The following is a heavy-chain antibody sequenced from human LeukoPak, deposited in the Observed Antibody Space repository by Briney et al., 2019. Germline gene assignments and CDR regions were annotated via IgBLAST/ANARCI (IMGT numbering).Heavy chain of an antibody. Sequence: GGSLGLSCAASGFTFSSYAMSWVRQAPGKGLEWVSAISGSGGSTYYADSVKGRFTISRDNSKNTLYLQMNSLRAEDTAVYYCAKGGRYSSSWYYFDYWGQGTLVTVSS. CDR1: GFTFSSYA. J-gene: IGHJ4*02. D-gene: IGHD6-13*01. CDR2: ISGSGGST. V-gene: IGHV3-23*01. CDR3: AKGGRYSSSWYYFDY.